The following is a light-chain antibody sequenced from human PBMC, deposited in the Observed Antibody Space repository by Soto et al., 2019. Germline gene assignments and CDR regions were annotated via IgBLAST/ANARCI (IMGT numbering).Light chain of an antibody. CDR3: SSWTTSSTLV. Sequence: QSVLSQPASVSGSPGQSITISCTGSNSDAGGYKYVSWYQQHPGKVPKLMIYEVSNRPSGVSNRFSGSKSGNTASLTISGLQAEDEADYYCSSWTTSSTLVFGGGTKLTVL. J-gene: IGLJ2*01. CDR2: EVS. CDR1: NSDAGGYKY. V-gene: IGLV2-14*01.